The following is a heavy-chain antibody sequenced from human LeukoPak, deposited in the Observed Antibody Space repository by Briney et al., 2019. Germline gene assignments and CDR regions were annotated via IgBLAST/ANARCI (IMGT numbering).Heavy chain of an antibody. CDR2: ISGSGGST. Sequence: AGGSLRLSCAASGFTFSSYAMSWVRQAPGKGLEWVSAISGSGGSTYYADSVKGRFTISRDNSKNTLYLQMNSLRAEDTAVYYCAKGALYYYDSSGYYYYWGQGTLVTVSS. D-gene: IGHD3-22*01. CDR1: GFTFSSYA. V-gene: IGHV3-23*01. J-gene: IGHJ4*02. CDR3: AKGALYYYDSSGYYYY.